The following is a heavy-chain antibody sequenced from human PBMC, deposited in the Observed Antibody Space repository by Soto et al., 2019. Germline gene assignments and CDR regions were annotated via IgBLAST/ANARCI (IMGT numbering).Heavy chain of an antibody. Sequence: SETLSLTCAVSGDSIISTNWWHWVRQSPDKGLEWIGEIHHGGNINYNPSLKSRVTISMDKSKNQFSLKLNSVTAADTAVYYCARIRFLEWSGGMDVWGQGTTVTVSS. J-gene: IGHJ6*02. D-gene: IGHD3-3*01. CDR2: IHHGGNI. CDR3: ARIRFLEWSGGMDV. CDR1: GDSIISTNW. V-gene: IGHV4-4*02.